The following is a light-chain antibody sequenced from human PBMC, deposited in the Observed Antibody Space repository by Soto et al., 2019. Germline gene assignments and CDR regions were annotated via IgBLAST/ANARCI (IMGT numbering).Light chain of an antibody. CDR3: QQYNNWPLT. V-gene: IGKV3-15*01. J-gene: IGKJ4*01. CDR1: QSVSSN. CDR2: GAS. Sequence: EIVMTQSPATLSVSPGERATLSCRASQSVSSNLAWYQQKPGQAPRLLIYGASTRATGIPARFSGSGSGTEFTLTLSSLQSEDFAVYYCQQYNNWPLTFGG.